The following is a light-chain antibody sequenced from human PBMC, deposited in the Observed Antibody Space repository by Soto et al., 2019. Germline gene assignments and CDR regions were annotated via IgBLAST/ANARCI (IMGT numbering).Light chain of an antibody. CDR3: QQYHNWPRT. J-gene: IGKJ1*01. V-gene: IGKV3-15*01. CDR2: GAS. Sequence: EIVMTHSPATLSVFPWEIATLSCRASQSVSSNLAWYQQKPGQAPRLLIYGASTRATGIPARFSFSGSGTEFTLTISSLQSEDFAVYSCQQYHNWPRTFGQGTKVDIK. CDR1: QSVSSN.